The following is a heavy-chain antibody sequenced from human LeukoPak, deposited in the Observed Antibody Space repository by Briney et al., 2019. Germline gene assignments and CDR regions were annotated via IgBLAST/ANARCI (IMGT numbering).Heavy chain of an antibody. CDR3: AARGDDSSGYYFG. CDR1: GGTFSSYA. J-gene: IGHJ4*02. Sequence: SVKVSCKASGGTFSSYAISWVRQAPGQGLEWMGRIIPIFGIANYAQKFQCRVTITADKSTSTAYMELSSLRSEDTAVYYCAARGDDSSGYYFGWGQGTLVTVSS. D-gene: IGHD3-22*01. V-gene: IGHV1-69*04. CDR2: IIPIFGIA.